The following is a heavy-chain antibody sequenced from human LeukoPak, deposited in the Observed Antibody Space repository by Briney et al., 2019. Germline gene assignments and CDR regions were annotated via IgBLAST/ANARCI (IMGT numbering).Heavy chain of an antibody. CDR2: ILSDGSKE. CDR3: AKGAQGHSYSHIDY. Sequence: GGSLRLSCAASGFTFSSYGMHWVRQAPGKGLEWVAVILSDGSKEFYTDSVKGRFTISRDNSKNTLYLQMNSLRAEDTAVYYCAKGAQGHSYSHIDYWGQGTLVTVSS. D-gene: IGHD1-26*01. J-gene: IGHJ4*02. V-gene: IGHV3-33*06. CDR1: GFTFSSYG.